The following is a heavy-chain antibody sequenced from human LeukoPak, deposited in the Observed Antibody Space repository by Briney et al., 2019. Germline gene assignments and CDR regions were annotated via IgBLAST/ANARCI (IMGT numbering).Heavy chain of an antibody. CDR1: GFTFSSYA. D-gene: IGHD6-13*01. J-gene: IGHJ4*02. CDR2: ISGSGGST. V-gene: IGHV3-23*01. CDR3: AKDVYSSSPYYFDY. Sequence: GGSLRLSCAASGFTFSSYAMSWVRQAPGKGLEWVSTISGSGGSTYSADSVKGRFTISGDNSKNTLSLQMNSLRAEDTAVYYCAKDVYSSSPYYFDYWGQGTLVTVSS.